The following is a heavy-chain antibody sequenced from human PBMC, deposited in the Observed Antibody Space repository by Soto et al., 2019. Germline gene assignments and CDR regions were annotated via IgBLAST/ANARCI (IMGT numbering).Heavy chain of an antibody. J-gene: IGHJ6*02. Sequence: QVQLVQSGAEVKKPGSSVKVSCKASGGTFSTSAISWVRQAPGQGLEWVGGIMPVFATPDYAQNFQGRATITADESTTTAYLELTSLRTDDTAVYYCARDKDRQQLGGNYYYILDVWGQGTAITVSS. CDR2: IMPVFATP. CDR3: ARDKDRQQLGGNYYYILDV. D-gene: IGHD3-3*02. CDR1: GGTFSTSA. V-gene: IGHV1-69*12.